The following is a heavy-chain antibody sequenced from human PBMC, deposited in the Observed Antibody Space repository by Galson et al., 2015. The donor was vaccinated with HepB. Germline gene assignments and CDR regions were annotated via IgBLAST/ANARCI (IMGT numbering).Heavy chain of an antibody. J-gene: IGHJ4*02. CDR2: IGTAGDT. Sequence: SLRLSCAASGFTFSSYNMHRVRQATGKGLEWVSAIGTAGDTYYPGSVEGRFTISRENAKNSLYLQMNSLRAGDTAVYYCARVHSGSEYFDFWGQGTLVTVSS. V-gene: IGHV3-13*01. CDR3: ARVHSGSEYFDF. D-gene: IGHD1-26*01. CDR1: GFTFSSYN.